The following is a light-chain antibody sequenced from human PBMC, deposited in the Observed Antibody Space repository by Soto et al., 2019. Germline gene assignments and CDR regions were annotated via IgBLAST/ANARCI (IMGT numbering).Light chain of an antibody. J-gene: IGLJ2*01. CDR1: SSDVGGYAY. Sequence: QSALTQPASVSGSPGQTITISCTGTSSDVGGYAYVSWYQQYPGKVPKLVISEVSNRPSGVSHRFSGSRSGNTASLNISGLQAEDEADYHCSSYTSSTTPVFGGGTKVTVL. V-gene: IGLV2-14*01. CDR3: SSYTSSTTPV. CDR2: EVS.